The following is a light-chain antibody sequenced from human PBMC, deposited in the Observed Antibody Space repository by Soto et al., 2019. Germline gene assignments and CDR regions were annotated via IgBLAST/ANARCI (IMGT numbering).Light chain of an antibody. CDR3: QQYDSSPIT. V-gene: IGKV3-20*01. Sequence: EIVLTQSPGTLSLSPGERATLSCRASQRVSSSYLAWYQQKPGQAPSLLIYGASRRDTGIPDRFSGSGSGTDFTLTISRLEPEDFAVYYCQQYDSSPITFGQGTRLAI. CDR2: GAS. CDR1: QRVSSSY. J-gene: IGKJ5*01.